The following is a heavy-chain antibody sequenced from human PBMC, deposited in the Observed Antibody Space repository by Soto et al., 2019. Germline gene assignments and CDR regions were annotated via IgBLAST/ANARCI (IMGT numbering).Heavy chain of an antibody. J-gene: IGHJ6*02. D-gene: IGHD1-26*01. CDR1: GGSFSGYY. Sequence: SETLSLTCAVYGGSFSGYYWSWIRQPPGKGLEWIGEINHSGSTNYNPSLKSRVTISVDTSKNQFSLKLSSVTAADTAVYYCARVGKLLTDYYYYGMDVWGQGTTVTVS. CDR3: ARVGKLLTDYYYYGMDV. CDR2: INHSGST. V-gene: IGHV4-34*01.